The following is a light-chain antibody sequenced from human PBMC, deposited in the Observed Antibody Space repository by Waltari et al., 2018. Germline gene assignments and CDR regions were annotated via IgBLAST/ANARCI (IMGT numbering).Light chain of an antibody. CDR1: YSHIGTNT. CDR3: AAWDDSLNGVL. CDR2: SNY. Sequence: QSVLTQSPSASGTHGQRITITCSGSYSHIGTNTVSWYQHIPATAPQLLIYSNYQRPSGVPDRFSGSKSGTAASLAINGLQSEDEADYYCAAWDDSLNGVLFGGGTQLTVL. V-gene: IGLV1-44*01. J-gene: IGLJ2*01.